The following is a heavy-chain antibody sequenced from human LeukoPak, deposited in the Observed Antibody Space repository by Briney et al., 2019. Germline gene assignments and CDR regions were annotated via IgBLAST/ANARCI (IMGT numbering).Heavy chain of an antibody. V-gene: IGHV5-51*01. Sequence: GESLKISCKGSGYSFTSYWIGWVRQMPGKGLEWMGIIYPGDSDTTYSPSFQGQVTISADQSINTAYLQWSSLKASDTAMYYCASYYCSSTSCSGFDYWGQGTLVTVTS. CDR1: GYSFTSYW. CDR2: IYPGDSDT. D-gene: IGHD2-2*01. J-gene: IGHJ4*02. CDR3: ASYYCSSTSCSGFDY.